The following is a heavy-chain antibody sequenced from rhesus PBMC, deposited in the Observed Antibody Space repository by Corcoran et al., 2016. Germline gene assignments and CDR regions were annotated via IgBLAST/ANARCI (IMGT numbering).Heavy chain of an antibody. D-gene: IGHD6-43*01. V-gene: IGHV4-173*01. CDR3: ARGSSSFSY. J-gene: IGHJ4*01. CDR1: GGSLSSNY. Sequence: QVQLQESGPGLAKPSETLSSTCAASGGSLSSNYWSSIREPPGQGLGWIGRISGGGENTDYNPSLKSRVTISTDTSKNQFSLKLSSVTAADTAVYYCARGSSSFSYWGQGVLVTVSS. CDR2: ISGGGENT.